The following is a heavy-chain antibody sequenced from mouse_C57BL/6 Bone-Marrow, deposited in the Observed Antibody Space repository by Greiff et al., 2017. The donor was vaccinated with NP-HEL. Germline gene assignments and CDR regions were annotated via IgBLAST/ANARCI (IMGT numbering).Heavy chain of an antibody. J-gene: IGHJ2*01. D-gene: IGHD2-4*01. Sequence: QVQLQQPGAELVKPGASVKLSCKASGYTFTSYWMHWVKQRPGRGLEWIGRIDPNSGGTKYNEKFKSKATLTVDKPSSTAYMQLSKLTSEDSAVDYCARSYDYDVGYWGQGTTLTVSS. CDR3: ARSYDYDVGY. CDR1: GYTFTSYW. V-gene: IGHV1-72*01. CDR2: IDPNSGGT.